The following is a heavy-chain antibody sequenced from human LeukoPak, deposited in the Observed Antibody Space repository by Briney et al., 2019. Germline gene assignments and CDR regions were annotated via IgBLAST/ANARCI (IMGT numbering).Heavy chain of an antibody. Sequence: SETLSLTCTVSGGSMISSYWSWIRQPPGKGLEWIGYIYYSGSTNYNPSLKSRVTISVDTSKNQFSLKLSSVTAADTAVYYCARASSGSYLNWFDPWGQGTLVTVSS. J-gene: IGHJ5*02. CDR3: ARASSGSYLNWFDP. D-gene: IGHD1-26*01. CDR2: IYYSGST. CDR1: GGSMISSY. V-gene: IGHV4-59*08.